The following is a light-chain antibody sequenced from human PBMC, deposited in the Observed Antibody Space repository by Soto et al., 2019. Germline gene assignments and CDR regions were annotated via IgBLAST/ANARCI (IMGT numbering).Light chain of an antibody. V-gene: IGKV1-5*01. Sequence: DIQMTQSPSTLSASVGDRVTITCRASQTISGWLAWYQQKPGKAPKLLIYNASTMKSGVPSRFSGSGFGTEFTLTISSLQPDDSATYYCQNYNEYSRTFGQGTTVEI. CDR2: NAS. CDR1: QTISGW. J-gene: IGKJ1*01. CDR3: QNYNEYSRT.